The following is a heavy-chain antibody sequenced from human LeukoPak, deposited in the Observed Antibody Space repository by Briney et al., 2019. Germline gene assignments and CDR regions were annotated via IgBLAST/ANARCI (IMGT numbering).Heavy chain of an antibody. CDR2: IKVDGSEK. D-gene: IGHD3-16*02. CDR3: AKDLLSGSYYYHYSMDV. CDR1: GFTFSRYW. V-gene: IGHV3-7*03. Sequence: GGSLRLSCAVSGFTFSRYWMTWVRQAPGKGLEWVANIKVDGSEKYYVDAVKGRFTISRDNAKDSLYLQMNSLRAEDTAVYYCAKDLLSGSYYYHYSMDVWGQGTTVTVSS. J-gene: IGHJ6*03.